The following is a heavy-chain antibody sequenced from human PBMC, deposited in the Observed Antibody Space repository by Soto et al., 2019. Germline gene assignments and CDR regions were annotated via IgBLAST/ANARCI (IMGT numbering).Heavy chain of an antibody. Sequence: QVQLVQSGAEEKKPGASVKFSCKASGYTFTSYAMHWVRQAPGQRLEWMGWINAGNGNTKYSQKFQGRVTITRDTSASTAYMELSSLRSEDTAVYYCAMSIVVVTALDYWGQGTLVTVSS. CDR3: AMSIVVVTALDY. V-gene: IGHV1-3*05. J-gene: IGHJ4*02. CDR2: INAGNGNT. CDR1: GYTFTSYA. D-gene: IGHD2-21*02.